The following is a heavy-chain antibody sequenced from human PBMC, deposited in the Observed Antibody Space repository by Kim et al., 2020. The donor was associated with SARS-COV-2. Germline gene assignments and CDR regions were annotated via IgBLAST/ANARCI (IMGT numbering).Heavy chain of an antibody. J-gene: IGHJ6*01. CDR2: ISYEGRNK. Sequence: GGSLRLSCAASGFTFSSYAIHWVRQAPGKGREWVAVISYEGRNKYYVDSGKGRFTISRDNSKNTLYLQMNSLRAEDTGVYYCARGRNPHSITIFVVVTDPSSYYYYYVMDVWGQGTTVTVSS. CDR1: GFTFSSYA. V-gene: IGHV3-30*04. CDR3: ARGRNPHSITIFVVVTDPSSYYYYYVMDV. D-gene: IGHD3-3*01.